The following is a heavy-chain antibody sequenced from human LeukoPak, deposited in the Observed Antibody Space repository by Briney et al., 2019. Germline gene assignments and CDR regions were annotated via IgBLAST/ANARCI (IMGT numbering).Heavy chain of an antibody. V-gene: IGHV6-1*01. CDR2: TYYRSKWYY. J-gene: IGHJ3*01. CDR1: GDTVSSNSAA. Sequence: SQTLSLTCDISGDTVSSNSAAWNWIRQSPSRGLEWLGRTYYRSKWYYDYAVSVKSRITISPDTSKNQFSLQLNSVTADDTAVYYCARGFALNFWGQGTMVTVSS. CDR3: ARGFALNF.